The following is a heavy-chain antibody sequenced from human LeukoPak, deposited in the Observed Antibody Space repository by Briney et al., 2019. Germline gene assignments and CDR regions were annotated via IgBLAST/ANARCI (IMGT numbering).Heavy chain of an antibody. Sequence: PGGSLRLSCAASGFTFSNFPINWVRQAPGKGLEWVSYISKSSSTIYYADSVKGRFTISRDNAKNSLYLQMNSLRAEDTAVYYCARETDHPGDYYMDVWGKGTTVTVSS. CDR3: ARETDHPGDYYMDV. CDR2: ISKSSSTI. D-gene: IGHD1-14*01. J-gene: IGHJ6*03. CDR1: GFTFSNFP. V-gene: IGHV3-48*01.